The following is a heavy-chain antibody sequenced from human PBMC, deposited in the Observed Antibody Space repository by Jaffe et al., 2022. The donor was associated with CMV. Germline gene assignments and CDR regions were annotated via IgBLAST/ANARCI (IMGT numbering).Heavy chain of an antibody. D-gene: IGHD2-15*01. Sequence: QVQLQQWGAGLLKPSETLSLTCAVYGGSFSGYYWSWIRQPPGKGLEWIGEINHSGSTNYNPSLKSRVTISVDTSKNQFSLKLSSVTAADTAVYYCARGGNGGTSKGDYWGQGTLVTVSS. CDR3: ARGGNGGTSKGDY. J-gene: IGHJ4*02. CDR1: GGSFSGYY. V-gene: IGHV4-34*01. CDR2: INHSGST.